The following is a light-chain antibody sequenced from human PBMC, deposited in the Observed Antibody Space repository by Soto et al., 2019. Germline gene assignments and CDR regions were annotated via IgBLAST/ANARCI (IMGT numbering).Light chain of an antibody. CDR1: SRDVGGYNF. V-gene: IGLV2-14*01. J-gene: IGLJ2*01. CDR3: SSYTSSNTVI. CDR2: EVV. Sequence: QSALTQPASVSGSPGQSITISCTGTSRDVGGYNFVSWYQQYPGEVPKLMIYEVVNRPSGVSNRFSGSKSGNTASLTISGLQAEDEADYYCSSYTSSNTVIFGGGTKLTVL.